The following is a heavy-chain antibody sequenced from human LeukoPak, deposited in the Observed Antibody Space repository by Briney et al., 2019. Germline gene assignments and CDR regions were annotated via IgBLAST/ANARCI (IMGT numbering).Heavy chain of an antibody. J-gene: IGHJ4*02. CDR2: ISAYNGNT. D-gene: IGHD3-16*02. CDR1: GGTFTSYG. Sequence: VASVKVSCKASGGTFTSYGISWVRQAPGQGLEWMGWISAYNGNTNYAQKLQGRVTMTTDTSTSTAYMELRSLRSDDTAVYYCAREDRDYVWGSYRPLFDYWGQGTLVTVSS. V-gene: IGHV1-18*01. CDR3: AREDRDYVWGSYRPLFDY.